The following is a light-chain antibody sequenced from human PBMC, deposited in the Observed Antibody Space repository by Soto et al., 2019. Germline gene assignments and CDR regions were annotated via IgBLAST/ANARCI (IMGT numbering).Light chain of an antibody. Sequence: DIHLTQSPSTLSASVGDRVTITCRASQSISSWLAWYQQKPGKAPTLLIYKASTLDSGVPSRFSGSGSGTEFTLTISSLQPDDFATYYCQHWVDYMWTFGQGTKVEIK. CDR2: KAS. CDR3: QHWVDYMWT. CDR1: QSISSW. J-gene: IGKJ1*01. V-gene: IGKV1-5*03.